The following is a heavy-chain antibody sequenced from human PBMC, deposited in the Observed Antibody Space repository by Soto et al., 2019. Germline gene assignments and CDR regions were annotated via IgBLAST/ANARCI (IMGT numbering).Heavy chain of an antibody. CDR2: IYYSGST. CDR1: GGSISSYY. J-gene: IGHJ5*02. V-gene: IGHV4-59*08. CDR3: ARGYCSSTSCYGFIWFDP. D-gene: IGHD2-2*01. Sequence: SSETLSLTCTVSGGSISSYYWSWIRQPPGKGLEWIGYIYYSGSTNYNPSLKSRVTISVDTSKNQFSLKLSSVTAADTAVYYCARGYCSSTSCYGFIWFDPWGQGTLVTVSS.